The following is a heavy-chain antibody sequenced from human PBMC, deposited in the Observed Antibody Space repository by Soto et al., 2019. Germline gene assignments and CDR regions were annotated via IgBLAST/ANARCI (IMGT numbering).Heavy chain of an antibody. V-gene: IGHV3-15*01. CDR1: GFTFSSYA. D-gene: IGHD3-10*01. J-gene: IGHJ4*02. CDR2: IISKTDGGTS. CDR3: TTDYYFGSGNGDY. Sequence: KLGGSLRLSCAASGFTFSSYAMSWVRQAPGKGLEWVGRIISKTDGGTSDYAAPVKGRFSISRDDSKNMLYLQMDSLKTEDTGVYFCTTDYYFGSGNGDYWGQGTLVTVSS.